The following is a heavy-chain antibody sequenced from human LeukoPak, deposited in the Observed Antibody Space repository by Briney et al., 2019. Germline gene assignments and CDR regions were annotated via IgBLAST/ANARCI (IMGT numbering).Heavy chain of an antibody. V-gene: IGHV4-59*01. CDR1: GGSISSYY. CDR2: IYYSGST. Sequence: PSETLSLSCTVSGGSISSYYWSWVRQPPGKGLEWMGDIYYSGSTNYNPSLKSRVTISVDTSKSQFSLKLSSVTAPDTAVYYCASSPRVGATHPDAFDIWGQGTMVTVSS. J-gene: IGHJ3*02. D-gene: IGHD1-26*01. CDR3: ASSPRVGATHPDAFDI.